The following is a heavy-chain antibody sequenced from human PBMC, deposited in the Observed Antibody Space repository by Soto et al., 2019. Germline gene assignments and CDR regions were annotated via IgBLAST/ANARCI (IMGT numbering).Heavy chain of an antibody. V-gene: IGHV4-59*03. CDR3: AKISAGSTDETMFTVFDH. CDR2: TYHTGTT. Sequence: SETLSLTCTVSGDSIRSSYWTWIRQAPGRGLEWIGDTYHTGTTNYNPSLKSRVSISVDTSKNQFSLRLRSVTAADTAIYFCAKISAGSTDETMFTVFDHWGQGXLVTVSS. J-gene: IGHJ4*02. CDR1: GDSIRSSY. D-gene: IGHD6-13*01.